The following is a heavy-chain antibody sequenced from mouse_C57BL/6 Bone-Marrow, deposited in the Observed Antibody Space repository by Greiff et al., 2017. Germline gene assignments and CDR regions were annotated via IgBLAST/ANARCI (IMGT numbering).Heavy chain of an antibody. CDR1: GFTFSSYG. V-gene: IGHV5-6*01. CDR2: ISSGGSYT. D-gene: IGHD1-1*01. Sequence: EVQLQQSGGDLVKPGGSLKLSCAASGFTFSSYGMSWVRQTPDKRLEWVATISSGGSYTYYPDSVKGRFTISRDNAKNTLYLQMSSLKSEDTAMYYCARHYPTVVPGDYWGQGTSVTVSS. CDR3: ARHYPTVVPGDY. J-gene: IGHJ4*01.